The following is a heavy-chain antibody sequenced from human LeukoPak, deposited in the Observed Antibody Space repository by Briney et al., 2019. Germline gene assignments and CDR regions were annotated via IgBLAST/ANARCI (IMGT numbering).Heavy chain of an antibody. CDR3: ARDLSGTYYDFWSGYYDWYFDL. J-gene: IGHJ2*01. D-gene: IGHD3-3*01. Sequence: PGGSLRLSCAASGFTFSSYWMHWVRQAPGKGPVWVSRINSDGSSTSYADSVKGRFTISRDNAKNTLYLQMNSLRAEATAVYYCARDLSGTYYDFWSGYYDWYFDLWGRGTLVTVSS. CDR1: GFTFSSYW. V-gene: IGHV3-74*01. CDR2: INSDGSST.